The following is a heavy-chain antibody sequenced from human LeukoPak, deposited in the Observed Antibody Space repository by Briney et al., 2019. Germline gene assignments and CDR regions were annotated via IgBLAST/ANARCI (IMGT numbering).Heavy chain of an antibody. Sequence: ASVKVSCKASDYTFTSYGISWVRQAPGQGLEWMGWISAYNGNTNYAQKLQGRVTMTTDTSTSTAYMELRSLRSDDTAVYYCASPSNWNYYYYGMDVWGRGTTVTVSS. CDR3: ASPSNWNYYYYGMDV. J-gene: IGHJ6*02. V-gene: IGHV1-18*01. CDR1: DYTFTSYG. D-gene: IGHD1-20*01. CDR2: ISAYNGNT.